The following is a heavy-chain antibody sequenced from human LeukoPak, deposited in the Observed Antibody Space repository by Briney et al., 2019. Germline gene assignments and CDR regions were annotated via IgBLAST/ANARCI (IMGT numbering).Heavy chain of an antibody. D-gene: IGHD3-10*01. CDR3: ARINLGEEVGSGSRPYYYYYYMDV. CDR1: GYTLTELS. CDR2: FDPEDGET. V-gene: IGHV1-24*01. Sequence: GASVKVSCKVSGYTLTELSMHWVRQAPGKGLEWMGGFDPEDGETIYAQKFQGRVTMTEDTSTDTAYMELSSLRSEDTAVYYCARINLGEEVGSGSRPYYYYYYMDVWGKGTTVTVSS. J-gene: IGHJ6*03.